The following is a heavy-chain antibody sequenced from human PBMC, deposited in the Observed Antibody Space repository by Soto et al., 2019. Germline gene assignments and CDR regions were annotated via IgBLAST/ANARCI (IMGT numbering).Heavy chain of an antibody. D-gene: IGHD7-27*01. CDR3: ARGRYCLTGRCFPNWFDS. Sequence: PSETLSLTCSVSGDSISNLDYFWAWIRQPPGQALEYIGYIYKSATTYYNPSFESRVAISVDTSKSKFSLNSTSVIAADTAVYFCARGRYCLTGRCFPNWFDSWGQGALVTVSS. CDR2: IYKSATT. J-gene: IGHJ5*01. CDR1: GDSISNLDYF. V-gene: IGHV4-30-4*01.